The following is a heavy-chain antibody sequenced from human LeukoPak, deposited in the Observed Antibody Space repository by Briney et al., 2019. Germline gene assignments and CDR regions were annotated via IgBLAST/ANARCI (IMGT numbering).Heavy chain of an antibody. CDR2: IYYSGST. CDR3: ARGLGTYYDFWSGYTQPPLIGWFDP. CDR1: GGSISSSSYY. V-gene: IGHV4-39*07. Sequence: PSETLSLTCTVSGGSISSSSYYWGWIRQPPGKGLEWIGSIYYSGSTYYNPSLKSRVTISVDTSKNQFSLKLSSVTAADTAVYYCARGLGTYYDFWSGYTQPPLIGWFDPWGQGTLVTVSS. D-gene: IGHD3-3*01. J-gene: IGHJ5*02.